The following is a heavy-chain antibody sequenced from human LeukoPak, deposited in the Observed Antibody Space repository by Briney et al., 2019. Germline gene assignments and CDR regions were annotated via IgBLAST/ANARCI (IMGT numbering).Heavy chain of an antibody. CDR3: ARDGLAAITFDY. CDR2: INSDGSST. Sequence: GGSLRLSCVASGFTFSSYWMHWVRQAPGKGLVWVSHINSDGSSTTYADSVKGRFTISRNNAKNTLYLQMNSLRAEDTAVYYCARDGLAAITFDYWGQGILVTVSS. D-gene: IGHD5-24*01. CDR1: GFTFSSYW. J-gene: IGHJ4*02. V-gene: IGHV3-74*01.